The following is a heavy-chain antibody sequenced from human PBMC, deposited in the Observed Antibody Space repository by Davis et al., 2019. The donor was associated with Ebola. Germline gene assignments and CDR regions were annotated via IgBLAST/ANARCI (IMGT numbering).Heavy chain of an antibody. CDR2: ISGSGGST. CDR3: ARDPGTTVTPFRTYGMDV. V-gene: IGHV3-23*01. J-gene: IGHJ6*02. Sequence: PGGSLRLSCAASGFTFSSYAMSWVRQAPGKGLEWVSAISGSGGSTYYADSVKGRFTISRDNSKNTLYLQMNSLRAEDTAVYYCARDPGTTVTPFRTYGMDVWGQGTTVTVSS. CDR1: GFTFSSYA. D-gene: IGHD4-17*01.